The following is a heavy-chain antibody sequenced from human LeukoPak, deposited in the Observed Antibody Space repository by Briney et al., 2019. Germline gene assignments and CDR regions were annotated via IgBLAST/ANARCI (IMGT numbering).Heavy chain of an antibody. CDR3: AREGGLTYSGSYYGIPNWFDP. D-gene: IGHD1-26*01. V-gene: IGHV1-2*02. CDR1: GYTFTGYY. J-gene: IGHJ5*02. Sequence: ASVKVSCKASGYTFTGYYLHWVRQAPGQGLEWMGWINPNSGGTNYAQKFQGRVTMTRDTSISTAYMELSRLRSDDTAVYYCAREGGLTYSGSYYGIPNWFDPWGQGTLVTVSS. CDR2: INPNSGGT.